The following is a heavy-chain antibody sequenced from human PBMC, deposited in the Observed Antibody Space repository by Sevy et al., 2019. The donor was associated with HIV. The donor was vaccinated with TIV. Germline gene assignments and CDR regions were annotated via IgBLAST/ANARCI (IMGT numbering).Heavy chain of an antibody. V-gene: IGHV3-21*01. J-gene: IGHJ6*03. CDR3: ARDGAATTVTTIYYYYYMDV. D-gene: IGHD4-17*01. CDR1: GFTFSSYS. CDR2: ISSSSYI. Sequence: GGSLRLSCAASGFTFSSYSMNWVRQAPGKGLEWVSSISSSSYIYYADSVKGRFTISRDNAKNSLYLQMNSLRAEDTAVYYCARDGAATTVTTIYYYYYMDVWGKGTTVTVSS.